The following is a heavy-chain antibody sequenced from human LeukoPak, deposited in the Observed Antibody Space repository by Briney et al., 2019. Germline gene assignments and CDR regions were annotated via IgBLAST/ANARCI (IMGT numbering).Heavy chain of an antibody. CDR1: GGSISSSSYY. Sequence: SETLSLTCTVSGGSISSSSYYWGWIRQPPGKGLEWIGSIYYSGSTYYNPSLKSRVTISVDTSKNQFSLKLSSVTAADTAVYYCARIRCSSTSCYAQYYYYGMDVWGQGTTVTVSS. V-gene: IGHV4-39*01. CDR3: ARIRCSSTSCYAQYYYYGMDV. CDR2: IYYSGST. D-gene: IGHD2-2*01. J-gene: IGHJ6*02.